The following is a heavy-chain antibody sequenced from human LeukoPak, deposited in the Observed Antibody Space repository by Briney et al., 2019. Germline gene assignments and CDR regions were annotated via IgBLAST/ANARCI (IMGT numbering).Heavy chain of an antibody. CDR2: INWNGVST. CDR1: GFTFVDYG. D-gene: IGHD5-18*01. J-gene: IGHJ4*02. Sequence: SXAAXGFTFVDYGMSWVRHAPGKGLEWVSGINWNGVSTVYADSVKGRFTISRDNAKNSLYLQMNSLRAEDTALYYXXXXXXXYSYGYYFDYWGQGTLVTVSS. V-gene: IGHV3-20*03. CDR3: XXXXXXYSYGYYFDY.